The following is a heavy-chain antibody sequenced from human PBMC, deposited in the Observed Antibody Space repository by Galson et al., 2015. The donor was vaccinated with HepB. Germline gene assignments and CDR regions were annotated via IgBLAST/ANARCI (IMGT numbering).Heavy chain of an antibody. V-gene: IGHV3-21*01. CDR3: VRHPPLGPSFDY. CDR1: GFTFNNYN. D-gene: IGHD7-27*01. CDR2: ISTSNSYM. Sequence: SLLLSCATSGFTFNNYNMNWVRQAPGKGLEWVSSISTSNSYMYYADSVNGRFTISRDNAKNSLYLQMTSLRVEDTAVYYCVRHPPLGPSFDYWGQGTLLTVSS. J-gene: IGHJ4*02.